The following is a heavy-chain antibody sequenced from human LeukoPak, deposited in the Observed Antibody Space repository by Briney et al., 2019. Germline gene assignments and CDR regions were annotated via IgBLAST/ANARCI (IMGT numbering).Heavy chain of an antibody. Sequence: SETLSLTCTVSGGSISSGSYYWRWIRQPAGKGLECIGRIYTSGSTNYNPSLKSRVTISVDTSKNQFSLKLSSVTAADTAVYYWSNYRGGSGWYGYFDYWGQGTLVTVSS. D-gene: IGHD6-19*01. CDR3: SNYRGGSGWYGYFDY. CDR1: GGSISSGSYY. CDR2: IYTSGST. J-gene: IGHJ4*02. V-gene: IGHV4-61*02.